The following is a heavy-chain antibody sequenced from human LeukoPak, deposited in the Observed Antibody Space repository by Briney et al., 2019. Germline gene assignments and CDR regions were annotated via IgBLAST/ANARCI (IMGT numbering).Heavy chain of an antibody. CDR2: INAGNGNT. D-gene: IGHD6-13*01. CDR1: GYTFTSYA. J-gene: IGHJ4*02. Sequence: APVKVSCKASGYTFTSYAMHWVHQAPGQRLEWMGWINAGNGNTKYSQKFQGRVTITRDTSASTAYMELSSLRSEDTAVYYCAVGIAAAGTTYYFDYWGQGTLVTVSS. CDR3: AVGIAAAGTTYYFDY. V-gene: IGHV1-3*01.